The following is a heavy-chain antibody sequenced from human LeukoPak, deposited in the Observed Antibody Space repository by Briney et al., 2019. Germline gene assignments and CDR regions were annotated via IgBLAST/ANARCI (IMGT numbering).Heavy chain of an antibody. Sequence: GGSLRLSCAASGFAFSVYWMNWVRQAPGKGLEWVANIKQDGSEKYYVDSVKGRFTISRDNARNSLYLQMNSLRAEDTAVYYCASLYDYGGNSDFDYWGQGTLVAVSS. J-gene: IGHJ4*02. D-gene: IGHD4-23*01. V-gene: IGHV3-7*01. CDR1: GFAFSVYW. CDR2: IKQDGSEK. CDR3: ASLYDYGGNSDFDY.